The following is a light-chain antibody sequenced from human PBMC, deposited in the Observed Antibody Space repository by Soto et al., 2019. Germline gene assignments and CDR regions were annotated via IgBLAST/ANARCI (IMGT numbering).Light chain of an antibody. Sequence: EIVLTQSPGTLSLSPGERATLSCRASQSVSSSYLAWYQQKPGQAPRSLIYGASSRASGIPDRFSGSGSGTDFTLTICSLEPEDFAVYFCQQYGNSPPNILGEETKVEIK. V-gene: IGKV3-20*01. CDR3: QQYGNSPPNI. CDR2: GAS. J-gene: IGKJ2*01. CDR1: QSVSSSY.